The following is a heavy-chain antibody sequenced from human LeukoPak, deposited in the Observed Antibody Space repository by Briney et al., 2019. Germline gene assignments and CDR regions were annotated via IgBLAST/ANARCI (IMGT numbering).Heavy chain of an antibody. V-gene: IGHV3-30*18. CDR1: GFTFSRYT. CDR2: ISYDGSNK. D-gene: IGHD2/OR15-2a*01. Sequence: GGSLRLSCAGSGFTFSRYTFNWVRQAPGKGLEWVAVISYDGSNKYYADSVKGRFTISRDNSKNTLYLQMNSLRAEDTAVYYCAKGFESTSRIDYWGQGTLVTVSS. J-gene: IGHJ4*02. CDR3: AKGFESTSRIDY.